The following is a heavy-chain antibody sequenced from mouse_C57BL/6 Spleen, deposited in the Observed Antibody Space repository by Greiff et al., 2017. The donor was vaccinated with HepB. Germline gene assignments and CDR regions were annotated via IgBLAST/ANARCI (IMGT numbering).Heavy chain of an antibody. J-gene: IGHJ1*03. CDR3: AKTPYYYGSSHWYFDV. V-gene: IGHV2-5*01. CDR1: GFSLTSYG. D-gene: IGHD1-1*01. Sequence: VKLVESGPGLVQPSQSLSITCTVSGFSLTSYGVHWVRQSPGKGLEWLGVIWRGGSTDYNAAFMSRLSITKDNSKSQVFFKMNSLQADDTAIYYCAKTPYYYGSSHWYFDVWGTGTTVTVSS. CDR2: IWRGGST.